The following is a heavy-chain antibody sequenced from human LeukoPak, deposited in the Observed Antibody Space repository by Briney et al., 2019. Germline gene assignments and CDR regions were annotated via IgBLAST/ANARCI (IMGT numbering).Heavy chain of an antibody. V-gene: IGHV4-39*01. D-gene: IGHD4/OR15-4a*01. CDR2: MFYGETT. J-gene: IGHJ4*02. Sequence: PSETLSLTCIVSGDSIRSSGYYWGWICQPPGKGLEWIGSMFYGETTSYSPSLQSRVTISLDTSKNQFSLRLNSVTAADTAVYYCARLERSRMDGAQYWGQGTLVTVSS. CDR1: GDSIRSSGYY. CDR3: ARLERSRMDGAQY.